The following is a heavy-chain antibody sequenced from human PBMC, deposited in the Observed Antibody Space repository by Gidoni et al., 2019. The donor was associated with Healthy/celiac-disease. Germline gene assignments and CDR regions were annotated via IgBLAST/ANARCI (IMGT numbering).Heavy chain of an antibody. D-gene: IGHD5-18*01. CDR1: GFTFSSYS. V-gene: IGHV3-21*01. J-gene: IGHJ6*02. Sequence: EVQLVQSGGGMVKPGGSLRLSCAASGFTFSSYSMNWVRQAPGKGLEWVSSISSSSSYIYYADSVKGRLTISRDNAKNSLYLQMNSLRAEDTAVYYCARGPNAVSIQLWPGMDVWGQGTTVTVSS. CDR2: ISSSSSYI. CDR3: ARGPNAVSIQLWPGMDV.